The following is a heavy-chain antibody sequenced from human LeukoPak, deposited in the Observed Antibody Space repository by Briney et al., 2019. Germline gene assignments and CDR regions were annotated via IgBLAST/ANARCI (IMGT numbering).Heavy chain of an antibody. CDR3: AHTGGSGWYSLIWFDY. V-gene: IGHV3-23*01. CDR1: GFTFSSYA. CDR2: ISGSGGST. J-gene: IGHJ4*02. Sequence: PGESLRLSCAASGFTFSSYAMSWVRQAPGKGLEWVSAISGSGGSTYYADSVKGRFTISRDNSKNTLYLQMNSLRAEDTAVYYCAHTGGSGWYSLIWFDYWGQGTLVTVSS. D-gene: IGHD6-19*01.